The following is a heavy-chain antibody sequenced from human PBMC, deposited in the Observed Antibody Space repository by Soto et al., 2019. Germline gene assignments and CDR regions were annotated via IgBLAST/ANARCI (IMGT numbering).Heavy chain of an antibody. J-gene: IGHJ6*02. CDR2: INPDRGDT. Sequence: ASVKVSGKASGYTFTDYYMHWVRQAPGQGLEWMGWINPDRGDTNYAPKFQGWVTMTRDTSITTAYMELSRLKSDDTAVYYCARDGAGNLPSLGYYYHGMDVWGQGTTVTVSS. CDR3: ARDGAGNLPSLGYYYHGMDV. V-gene: IGHV1-2*04. CDR1: GYTFTDYY. D-gene: IGHD6-19*01.